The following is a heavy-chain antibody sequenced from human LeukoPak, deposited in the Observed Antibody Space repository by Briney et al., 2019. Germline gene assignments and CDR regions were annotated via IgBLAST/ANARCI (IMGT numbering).Heavy chain of an antibody. CDR3: AREAITIFGLVRTQTTKGPHRFDP. V-gene: IGHV1-18*01. CDR1: GYTFTSYD. CDR2: MNPNSGNT. D-gene: IGHD3-3*01. J-gene: IGHJ5*02. Sequence: EASVKVSCKASGYTFTSYDINWVRQATGQGLEWMGWMNPNSGNTNYAQKLQGRVTMTTDTSTSTAYMELRSLRSDDTAVYYCAREAITIFGLVRTQTTKGPHRFDPWGQGTLVTVSS.